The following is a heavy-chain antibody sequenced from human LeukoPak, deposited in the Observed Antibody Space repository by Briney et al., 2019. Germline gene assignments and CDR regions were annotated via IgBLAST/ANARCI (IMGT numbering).Heavy chain of an antibody. CDR2: TSVNEGA. D-gene: IGHD4-11*01. CDR3: ARLWRDGSNWHPDDN. Sequence: SETLSLTCTVSGASVNAYPWSWIRQPAGKGLEWIGRTSVNEGATYNPSHKSRVTMSVDTSKNQFSLRLTSMTAADTAIYYCARLWRDGSNWHPDDNWGQGTLVTVSS. CDR1: GASVNAYP. J-gene: IGHJ4*02. V-gene: IGHV4-4*07.